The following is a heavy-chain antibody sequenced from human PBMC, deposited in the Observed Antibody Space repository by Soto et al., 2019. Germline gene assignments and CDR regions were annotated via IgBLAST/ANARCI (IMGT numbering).Heavy chain of an antibody. CDR1: GGSFSNFA. J-gene: IGHJ4*02. CDR3: ATSITKLESTDVDY. V-gene: IGHV1-69*01. D-gene: IGHD1-20*01. CDR2: VIPVFGTA. Sequence: QVQLVQPGAEVQKPGSSVKVSCKASGGSFSNFAFKWVRHAPGQGLEWMGGVIPVFGTANYLQKFQGRVKLTADESTSTTYMELSSLRSEDTAVFYCATSITKLESTDVDYWGQGTLVTVSS.